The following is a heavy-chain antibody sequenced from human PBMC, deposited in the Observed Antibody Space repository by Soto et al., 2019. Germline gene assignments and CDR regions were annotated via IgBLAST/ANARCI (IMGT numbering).Heavy chain of an antibody. CDR1: GFTFSSYG. Sequence: QVQLVESGGGVVQPGRSLRLSCAASGFTFSSYGMHWVRQAPGKGLEWVAVIWYDGSNKYYADSVKGRFTISRDNSKNTLYLQMNSLRAEDTAVYYCARDNLVVPAAMDWYFYLWGRGTLVTVSS. V-gene: IGHV3-33*01. D-gene: IGHD2-2*01. J-gene: IGHJ2*01. CDR2: IWYDGSNK. CDR3: ARDNLVVPAAMDWYFYL.